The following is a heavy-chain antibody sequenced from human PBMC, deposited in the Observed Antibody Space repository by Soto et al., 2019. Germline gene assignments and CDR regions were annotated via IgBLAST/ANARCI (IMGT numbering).Heavy chain of an antibody. Sequence: EVQLLESGGGFVQPGGSLRLSCAASGFRFSDFAMPWVRQSPGRGLEWVSAITGTASSTYYADSVKGRFTISRDNSKNPLYLQINSLRAEDPAIYYCAKGAEGYVGSSLDSLGQGTLVTVSS. D-gene: IGHD5-12*01. V-gene: IGHV3-23*01. J-gene: IGHJ4*02. CDR1: GFRFSDFA. CDR3: AKGAEGYVGSSLDS. CDR2: ITGTASST.